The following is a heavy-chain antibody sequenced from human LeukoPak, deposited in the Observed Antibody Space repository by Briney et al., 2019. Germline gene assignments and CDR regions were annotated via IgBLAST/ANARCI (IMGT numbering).Heavy chain of an antibody. CDR3: AKGRYSYEY. V-gene: IGHV4-59*01. CDR1: GGSISNYY. D-gene: IGHD5-18*01. CDR2: IYYSGST. J-gene: IGHJ4*02. Sequence: PETLSLTCTVSGGSISNYYWSWIRQPPGKGLEWIGYIYYSGSTSYNPSLKSRVTISVDTSKNQFSLKLSSVTAADTAVYYCAKGRYSYEYWGQGTLVTVSS.